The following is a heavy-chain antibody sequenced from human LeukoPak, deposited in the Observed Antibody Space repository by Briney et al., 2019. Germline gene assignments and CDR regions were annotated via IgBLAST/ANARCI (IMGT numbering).Heavy chain of an antibody. J-gene: IGHJ4*02. Sequence: SVKVSCKASGGTFSSYAISWVRQAPGQGLEWMGRIIPILGIANYAQKFQGRVTITADESTSTAYMELSSLRSEDTAVYYCARGSRDWLDYYFDYWGQGTLVTVSS. CDR3: ARGSRDWLDYYFDY. CDR1: GGTFSSYA. D-gene: IGHD3-9*01. CDR2: IIPILGIA. V-gene: IGHV1-69*04.